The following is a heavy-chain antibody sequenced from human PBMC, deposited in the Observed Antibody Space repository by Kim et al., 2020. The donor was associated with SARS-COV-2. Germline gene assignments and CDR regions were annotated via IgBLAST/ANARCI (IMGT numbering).Heavy chain of an antibody. CDR2: ISSSGSTI. V-gene: IGHV3-11*01. Sequence: GGSLRLSCAASGFTFSDYYMSWIRQAPGKGLEWVSYISSSGSTIYYADSVKGRFTISRDNAKNSLYLQMNSLRAEDTAVYYCARDLGDPWVVVPAAMVYYYYGMDVWGQGTTVTVSS. CDR1: GFTFSDYY. J-gene: IGHJ6*02. CDR3: ARDLGDPWVVVPAAMVYYYYGMDV. D-gene: IGHD2-2*01.